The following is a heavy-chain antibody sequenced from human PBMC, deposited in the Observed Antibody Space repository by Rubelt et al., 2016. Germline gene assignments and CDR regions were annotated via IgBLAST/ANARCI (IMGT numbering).Heavy chain of an antibody. Sequence: AASGFTLSDQYMDWVRQAPGMGLEWVGRTRNKANSYTTEYAASVKGRFTISRDDSKNSLYLQMNSLKTEDTAVYYCARGYSYAYDYWGQGTLVTVSS. D-gene: IGHD5-18*01. CDR1: GFTLSDQY. V-gene: IGHV3-72*01. J-gene: IGHJ4*02. CDR3: ARGYSYAYDY. CDR2: TRNKANSYTT.